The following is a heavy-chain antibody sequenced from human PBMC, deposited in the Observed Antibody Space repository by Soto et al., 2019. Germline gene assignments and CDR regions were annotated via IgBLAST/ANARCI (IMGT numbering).Heavy chain of an antibody. Sequence: GGSLRLSCAASAFTFRSYTMHWVRQAPGKGLEWVATISYDGSKTNYADSVRGRFTMSRDNSKSTLFLQMDSLRPEDTAVYSCARDRDSSYFPPRYYFDSWGQGTLVTVSS. J-gene: IGHJ4*02. CDR2: ISYDGSKT. CDR1: AFTFRSYT. V-gene: IGHV3-30*04. D-gene: IGHD3-16*02. CDR3: ARDRDSSYFPPRYYFDS.